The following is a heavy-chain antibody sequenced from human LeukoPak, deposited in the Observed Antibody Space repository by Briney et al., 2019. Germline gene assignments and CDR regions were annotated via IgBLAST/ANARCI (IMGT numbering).Heavy chain of an antibody. CDR3: ARDFGDYVWGSYRFGGFDP. Sequence: ASVKVSCKASGYTFTGYYMHWVRQAPGQGLEWMGWINPNSGGTNYAQKFQGRVTMTTDTSTSTAYMELRSLRSDDTAVYYCARDFGDYVWGSYRFGGFDPWGQGTLVTVSS. CDR2: INPNSGGT. J-gene: IGHJ5*02. V-gene: IGHV1-2*02. D-gene: IGHD3-16*02. CDR1: GYTFTGYY.